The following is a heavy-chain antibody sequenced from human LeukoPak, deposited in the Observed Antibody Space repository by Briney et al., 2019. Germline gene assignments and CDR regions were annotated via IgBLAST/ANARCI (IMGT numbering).Heavy chain of an antibody. CDR1: GGSISTSSYF. D-gene: IGHD5-12*01. J-gene: IGHJ4*02. CDR3: ARHGGLKYGGYEKRSDY. CDR2: IYYSGRT. V-gene: IGHV4-39*01. Sequence: SETLSLTCTVSGGSISTSSYFWGWIRQPPGKGLEWVGSIYYSGRTYYNPSLESRVTISVDTSKNQFSLKLNSVTAADTAVYYCARHGGLKYGGYEKRSDYWGQGTLVTVSS.